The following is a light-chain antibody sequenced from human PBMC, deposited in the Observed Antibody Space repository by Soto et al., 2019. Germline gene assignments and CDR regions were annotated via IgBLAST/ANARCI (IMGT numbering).Light chain of an antibody. CDR3: QQYGTSPPLT. J-gene: IGKJ4*01. CDR2: GAS. CDR1: QTVNNNY. V-gene: IGKV3-20*01. Sequence: EIVLMQSPGTLSLSPGERATLSCRASQTVNNNYLAWYQQKPGQAPRLLIDGASSRATGIPDRVSGSGSGTGFTLTISRLEPEDFAVYYCQQYGTSPPLTFGGGTKVEIK.